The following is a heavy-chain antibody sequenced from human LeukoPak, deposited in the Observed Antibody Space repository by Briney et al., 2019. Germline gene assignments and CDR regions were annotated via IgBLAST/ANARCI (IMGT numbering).Heavy chain of an antibody. V-gene: IGHV1-46*01. Sequence: GASVKVSCKASGYTFTSYYIHWVRQAPGQGLEWMGVINPRIRVTTYAQSFQGRVTMTRDTSTSTVYMELNSLRSEDTALYYCARIGGGTKTWFDPWGQGTLVTVSS. D-gene: IGHD3-16*01. CDR1: GYTFTSYY. J-gene: IGHJ5*02. CDR2: INPRIRVT. CDR3: ARIGGGTKTWFDP.